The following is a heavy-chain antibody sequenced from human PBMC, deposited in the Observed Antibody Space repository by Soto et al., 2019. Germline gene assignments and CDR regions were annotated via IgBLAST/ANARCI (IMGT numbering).Heavy chain of an antibody. V-gene: IGHV4-31*03. J-gene: IGHJ4*02. CDR2: IYYSGST. CDR3: ASEKTQGGYSFGTGIDF. Sequence: SETLSLTCTVSGGSISSGGYYWTWIRQHPGKGLECIGYIYYSGSTNYNPSLKSRVTISVDTSKNQFSLTLTSVTAADTAVYFCASEKTQGGYSFGTGIDFWGQGTLVTVSS. CDR1: GGSISSGGYY. D-gene: IGHD5-18*01.